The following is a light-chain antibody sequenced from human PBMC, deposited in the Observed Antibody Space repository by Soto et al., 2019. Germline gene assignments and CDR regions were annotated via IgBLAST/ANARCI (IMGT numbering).Light chain of an antibody. J-gene: IGKJ4*01. Sequence: EIVLTQSPATLSLSPGERATLSCRASKSVSSYLAWYQQKPGQAPRLLIYDASDRATGIPARFSGSGSGTDFTLTISSLEPEDFAVYYCQQRSNWTPSFGGGTKVEIK. CDR1: KSVSSY. V-gene: IGKV3-11*01. CDR3: QQRSNWTPS. CDR2: DAS.